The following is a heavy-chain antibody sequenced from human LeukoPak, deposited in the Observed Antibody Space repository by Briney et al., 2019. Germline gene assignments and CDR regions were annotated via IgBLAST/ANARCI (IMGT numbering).Heavy chain of an antibody. D-gene: IGHD5-24*01. CDR1: GYTFSSYS. J-gene: IGHJ4*02. V-gene: IGHV3-53*04. CDR2: IYSGGST. CDR3: ARGRDGYNFYY. Sequence: GGSLRLSCAASGYTFSSYSLNWVRQAPGKGLEWVSVIYSGGSTYYADSVKGRFTISRHNSKNTLYLQMNSLRAEDTAVYYCARGRDGYNFYYWGQGTLVTVSS.